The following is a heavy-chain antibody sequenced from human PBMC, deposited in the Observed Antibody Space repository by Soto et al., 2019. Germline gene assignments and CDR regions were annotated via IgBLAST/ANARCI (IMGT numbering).Heavy chain of an antibody. D-gene: IGHD2-15*01. J-gene: IGHJ3*02. CDR3: ARNGGRGMKDAFDI. CDR1: GYSFSSYW. V-gene: IGHV5-51*01. Sequence: GESLKISCKGSGYSFSSYWIGWVRQMPGKGLEWMGIIYPGDSDTRYSPSFQGLVTISADKYITAACLQWSSLKASDTAMYYCARNGGRGMKDAFDIWGQGTMVTVSS. CDR2: IYPGDSDT.